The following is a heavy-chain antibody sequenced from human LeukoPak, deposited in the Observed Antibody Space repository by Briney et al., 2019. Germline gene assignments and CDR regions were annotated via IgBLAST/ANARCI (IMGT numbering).Heavy chain of an antibody. V-gene: IGHV4-59*12. J-gene: IGHJ5*02. CDR3: AREVVVVITSAWFDP. CDR2: IYYSGST. D-gene: IGHD3-22*01. Sequence: SETLSLTCTVSGGSISSYYWSWIRQPPGKGLEWIGYIYYSGSTYYNPSLKSRVTISVDTSKNQFSLKLSSVTAADTAVYYCAREVVVVITSAWFDPWGQGTLVTVSS. CDR1: GGSISSYY.